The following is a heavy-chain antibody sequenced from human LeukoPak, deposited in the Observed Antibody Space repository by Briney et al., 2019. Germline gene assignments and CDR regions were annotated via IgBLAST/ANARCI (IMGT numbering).Heavy chain of an antibody. D-gene: IGHD4-17*01. CDR1: GGSFSGYY. V-gene: IGHV4-34*01. CDR3: AREATVTTLPPYYYYSYMDV. CDR2: INHSGST. J-gene: IGHJ6*03. Sequence: SETLSLTCAVYGGSFSGYYWSWIRQPPGKGLEWIGEINHSGSTNYNPSLKSRVTISVDTSKDQFSLKLSSVTAADTAVYYCAREATVTTLPPYYYYSYMDVWGKGTTVTVSS.